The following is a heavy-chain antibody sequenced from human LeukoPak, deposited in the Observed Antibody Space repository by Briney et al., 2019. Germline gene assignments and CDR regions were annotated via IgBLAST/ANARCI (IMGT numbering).Heavy chain of an antibody. CDR3: AKDTGPLMIAAAGTRYYYYYMDV. CDR1: GFTFSSFE. CDR2: ISPSGSIL. V-gene: IGHV3-48*03. Sequence: GGSLRLSCTASGFTFSSFEMNWVRQAPGKGLAWVSYISPSGSILYYADSVKGRFTISRDNAKNSLYLQMNSLRAEDTALYYCAKDTGPLMIAAAGTRYYYYYMDVWGKGTTVTISS. D-gene: IGHD6-13*01. J-gene: IGHJ6*03.